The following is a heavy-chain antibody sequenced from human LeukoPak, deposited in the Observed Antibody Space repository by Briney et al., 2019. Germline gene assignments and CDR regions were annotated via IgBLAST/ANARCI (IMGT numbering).Heavy chain of an antibody. CDR1: GGSFSGYY. J-gene: IGHJ3*02. Sequence: SETLSLTCAVYGGSFSGYYWNWIRQPPGKGLEWIGEVNYSGSTNYNPSLKSRVTISGDTSQNQFSLKLSSVTAADTAVSYCESVLTEKSTGYYYPDAFDMWGQGTMVTVSS. V-gene: IGHV4-34*01. CDR3: ESVLTEKSTGYYYPDAFDM. D-gene: IGHD3-22*01. CDR2: VNYSGST.